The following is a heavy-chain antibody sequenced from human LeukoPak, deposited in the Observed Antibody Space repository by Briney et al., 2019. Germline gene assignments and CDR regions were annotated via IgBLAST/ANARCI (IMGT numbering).Heavy chain of an antibody. CDR1: GFTFSSYS. D-gene: IGHD3-10*01. CDR2: ISSSSSYI. V-gene: IGHV3-21*01. CDR3: ARNRGQKLLWFGELFRSVWFDP. J-gene: IGHJ5*02. Sequence: GGSLRLSCAASGFTFSSYSMNWVRQAPGKGLEWVSSISSSSSYIYYADSVKGRFTISRDNAKNSLYLQMNSLRAEDTAVYYCARNRGQKLLWFGELFRSVWFDPWGQGTLVTVSS.